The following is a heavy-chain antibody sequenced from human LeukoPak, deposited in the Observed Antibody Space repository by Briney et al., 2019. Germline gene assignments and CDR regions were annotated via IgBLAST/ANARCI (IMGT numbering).Heavy chain of an antibody. Sequence: ASVRVSCKASGYVFTGYYVVWVRQAPGQGLEWMGWVNPSSGGTYFNQKFEDRVSLTRDTSTDTAYMELSSLEFDDTAVYYCTRGYCDTPTCYTGWFDPWGQGTLVTVSS. J-gene: IGHJ5*02. V-gene: IGHV1-2*02. CDR1: GYVFTGYY. CDR2: VNPSSGGT. D-gene: IGHD2-2*02. CDR3: TRGYCDTPTCYTGWFDP.